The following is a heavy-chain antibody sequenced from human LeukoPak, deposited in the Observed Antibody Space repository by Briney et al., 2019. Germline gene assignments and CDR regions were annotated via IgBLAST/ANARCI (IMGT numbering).Heavy chain of an antibody. CDR2: ISGSGGST. D-gene: IGHD2-2*01. CDR1: GFTFSSYA. J-gene: IGHJ4*02. Sequence: GGSLRLSCAASGFTFSSYAMHWVRQAPGKGLEWVSAISGSGGSTYYADSVKGRFTISRDNSKNTLYLQMNSLRAEDTAVYYCAKDRDIVVVPVPDYWGQGTLVTVSS. CDR3: AKDRDIVVVPVPDY. V-gene: IGHV3-23*01.